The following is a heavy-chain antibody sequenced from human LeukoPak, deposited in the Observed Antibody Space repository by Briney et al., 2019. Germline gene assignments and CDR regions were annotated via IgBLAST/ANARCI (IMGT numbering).Heavy chain of an antibody. D-gene: IGHD6-13*01. CDR3: ARDRREYIAAAGPPDFDY. Sequence: GASVKVSCKASGYTFTSYYMHWVRQAPGQGLEWMGIINPSGGSTSYAQKLQGRVTMTTDTSTSTAYMELRSLRSDDTAVYYCARDRREYIAAAGPPDFDYWGQGTLVTVSS. CDR2: INPSGGST. J-gene: IGHJ4*02. CDR1: GYTFTSYY. V-gene: IGHV1-46*01.